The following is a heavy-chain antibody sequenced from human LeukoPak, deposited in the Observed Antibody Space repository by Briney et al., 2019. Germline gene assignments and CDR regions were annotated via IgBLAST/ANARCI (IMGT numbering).Heavy chain of an antibody. V-gene: IGHV3-30*18. J-gene: IGHJ3*02. D-gene: IGHD2-21*01. CDR2: ISYDGSNK. CDR1: GFTFSSYG. CDR3: AKEGDIVVAGDAFDI. Sequence: PGGSLRLSCPASGFTFSSYGMHWVRQAPGKGLEWVAVISYDGSNKYYADSVKGRFTISRDNSKNTLYLQMNSLRAEDTAVYYCAKEGDIVVAGDAFDIWGQGTMVTVSS.